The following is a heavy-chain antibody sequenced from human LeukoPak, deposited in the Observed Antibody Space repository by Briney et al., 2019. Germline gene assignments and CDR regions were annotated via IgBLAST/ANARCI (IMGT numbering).Heavy chain of an antibody. J-gene: IGHJ4*02. CDR1: GDSVSNNSAA. V-gene: IGHV6-1*01. D-gene: IGHD3-10*01. Sequence: SQTLSLTCGLSGDSVSNNSAAWTWIRQSPSRGLEWLGRTYYRSKWYIDYAVSVKSLITINPDTSKNPFSLQLNSVTPEDTAVYYCSRGPGGRFDYWGQGTLVTVSS. CDR3: SRGPGGRFDY. CDR2: TYYRSKWYI.